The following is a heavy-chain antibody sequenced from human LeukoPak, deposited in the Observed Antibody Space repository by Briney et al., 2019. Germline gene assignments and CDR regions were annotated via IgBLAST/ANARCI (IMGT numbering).Heavy chain of an antibody. CDR2: INPNSGGT. CDR3: ARDRGRATSWFDP. V-gene: IGHV1-2*06. D-gene: IGHD5-24*01. CDR1: GYTFTGYY. Sequence: ASVKVSCKASGYTFTGYYMHWVRQAPGQGLEWMGRINPNSGGTNYAQKFQGRVTMTRDTSISTAYMELSRLRSDDTAVYYCARDRGRATSWFDPWGQGTLVTVSS. J-gene: IGHJ5*02.